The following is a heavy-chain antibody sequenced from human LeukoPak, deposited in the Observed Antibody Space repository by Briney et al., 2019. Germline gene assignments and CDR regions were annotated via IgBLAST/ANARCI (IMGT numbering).Heavy chain of an antibody. CDR1: GDSISYFY. D-gene: IGHD6-13*01. J-gene: IGHJ4*02. Sequence: SETLSLTCSVSGDSISYFYWSWIRQAAGKGLEWIGRISGSGRTDYNASLKSRVTMSVDTSKNQLSLKVISVTAADTAVYYCARGVIAAGGNDSDYWGQGTLVTVSS. CDR2: ISGSGRT. V-gene: IGHV4-4*07. CDR3: ARGVIAAGGNDSDY.